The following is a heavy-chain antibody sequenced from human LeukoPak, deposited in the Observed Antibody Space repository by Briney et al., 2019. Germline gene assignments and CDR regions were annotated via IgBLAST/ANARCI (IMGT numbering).Heavy chain of an antibody. CDR2: IYPSGST. CDR3: AREEITAAGRSLDY. V-gene: IGHV4-4*07. CDR1: GGSINNYY. D-gene: IGHD6-13*01. J-gene: IGHJ4*02. Sequence: SETLSLTCTVSGGSINNYYWSWIRQPAGKGLEWIGRIYPSGSTNDNPALKSRVTMSVDTSKNQFSLKLTSVSAADTAVYYCAREEITAAGRSLDYWGQGTLVTVSS.